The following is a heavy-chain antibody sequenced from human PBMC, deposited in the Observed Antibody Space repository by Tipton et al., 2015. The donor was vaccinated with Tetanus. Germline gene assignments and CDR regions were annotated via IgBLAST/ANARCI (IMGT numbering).Heavy chain of an antibody. Sequence: SLRLSCAASGFTFSSYAMSWVRQAPGKGLEWVSAISGSGGSTYYADSVKGRFTISRDNSKNTLYLQMNSLRAEDTAVYYCAKDSDYGEANWYFDLWGRGTLVTVSS. D-gene: IGHD4-17*01. CDR2: ISGSGGST. CDR1: GFTFSSYA. J-gene: IGHJ2*01. CDR3: AKDSDYGEANWYFDL. V-gene: IGHV3-23*01.